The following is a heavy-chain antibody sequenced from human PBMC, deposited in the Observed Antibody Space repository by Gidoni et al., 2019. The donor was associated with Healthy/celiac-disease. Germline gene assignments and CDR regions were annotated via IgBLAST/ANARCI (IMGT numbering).Heavy chain of an antibody. CDR1: GGSISSYY. D-gene: IGHD3-22*01. CDR2: IYYSGST. Sequence: QVQLQESGPGLVKPSETLSLTCTVSGGSISSYYWSWLRQPPGKGLEWIGYIYYSGSTNYNPSLKSRVTISVDTSKNQFSLKLSSVTAADTAVYYCARDREGDSSGHLNAFDIWGQGTMVTVSS. J-gene: IGHJ3*02. V-gene: IGHV4-59*01. CDR3: ARDREGDSSGHLNAFDI.